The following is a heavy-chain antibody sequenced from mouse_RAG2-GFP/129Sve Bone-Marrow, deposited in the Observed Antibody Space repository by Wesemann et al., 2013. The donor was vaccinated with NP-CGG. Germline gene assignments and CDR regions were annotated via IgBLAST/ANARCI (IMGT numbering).Heavy chain of an antibody. J-gene: IGHJ2*01. D-gene: IGHD3-2*01. Sequence: YGAELVRPGASVKLSCKASGYTFTDYEMHWVKQTPVHGLEWIGAIDPETGGTAYNQKFKGKATLTADKSSSTAYMELRSLTSEDSAVYYCTMRHDYWGQGTTLTVSS. CDR3: TMRHDY. CDR2: IDPETGGT. CDR1: GYTFTDYE. V-gene: IGHV1-15*01.